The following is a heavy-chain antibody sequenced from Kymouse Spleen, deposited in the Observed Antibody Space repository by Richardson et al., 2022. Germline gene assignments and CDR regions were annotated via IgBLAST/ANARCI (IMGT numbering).Heavy chain of an antibody. Sequence: EVQLVESGGGLVQPGGSLRLSCAASGFTFSSYAMSWVRQAPGKGLEWVSAISGSGGSTYYADSVKGRFTISRDNSKNTLYLQMNSLRAEDTAVYYCAKNGGDIVVVPAAYFDYWGQGTLVTVSS. CDR2: ISGSGGST. V-gene: IGHV3-23*04. CDR1: GFTFSSYA. CDR3: AKNGGDIVVVPAAYFDY. D-gene: IGHD2-2*02. J-gene: IGHJ4*02.